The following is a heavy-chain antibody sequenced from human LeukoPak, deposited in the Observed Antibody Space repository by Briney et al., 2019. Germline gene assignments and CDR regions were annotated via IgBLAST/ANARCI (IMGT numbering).Heavy chain of an antibody. CDR3: ARHSGQRAITMVRAFDY. J-gene: IGHJ4*02. V-gene: IGHV4-59*08. CDR1: GGSISSYY. Sequence: SETLSLTCTVSGGSISSYYWSWIRQPPGKGLEWIGYMYNSGSANYNPSLKSRVTISVDTSKNQFSLKLSSVTAADTAVYYCARHSGQRAITMVRAFDYWGQGTLVTVSS. CDR2: MYNSGSA. D-gene: IGHD3-10*01.